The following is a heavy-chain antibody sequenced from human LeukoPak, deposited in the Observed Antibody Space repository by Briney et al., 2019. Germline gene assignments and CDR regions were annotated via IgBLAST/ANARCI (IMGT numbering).Heavy chain of an antibody. D-gene: IGHD4-17*01. CDR1: GFTFSRYS. CDR2: ISSSSSYI. V-gene: IGHV3-21*01. CDR3: AKDLNYGDLLDY. Sequence: GGSLRLSCAASGFTFSRYSMNWVRQAPGKGLEWVSSISSSSSYIYYADSVKGRFTISRDNYKNTLSLQMNSLRAEDTAVYYCAKDLNYGDLLDYWAREPWSPSPQ. J-gene: IGHJ4*02.